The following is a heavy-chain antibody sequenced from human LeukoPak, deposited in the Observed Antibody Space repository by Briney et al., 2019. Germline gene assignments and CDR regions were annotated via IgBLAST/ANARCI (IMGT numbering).Heavy chain of an antibody. Sequence: SETLSLTCTVSGDSMNNSPFYWSWIRQPPGKGLEWIGEINHSGSTNYNPSLKSRVTISVDTSKNQFSLKLSSVTAADTAVYYCARGRGYSYGYLGYWGQGTLVTVSS. D-gene: IGHD5-18*01. J-gene: IGHJ4*02. V-gene: IGHV4-39*07. CDR3: ARGRGYSYGYLGY. CDR1: GDSMNNSPFY. CDR2: INHSGST.